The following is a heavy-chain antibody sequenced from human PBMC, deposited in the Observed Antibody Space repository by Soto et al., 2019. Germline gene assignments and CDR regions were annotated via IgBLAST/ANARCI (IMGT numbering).Heavy chain of an antibody. Sequence: SETLCLTCALSGYSISSGYYWGWIRQPPGKELEWLGSIYHSLRTYNNPSLKSRVTISVHTSKNQFSLKLSSVTAADTAVYYCARGLRSSGWYYYYGMDVWGQGNTVT. CDR3: ARGLRSSGWYYYYGMDV. V-gene: IGHV4-38-2*01. CDR1: GYSISSGYY. J-gene: IGHJ6*02. CDR2: IYHSLRT. D-gene: IGHD6-19*01.